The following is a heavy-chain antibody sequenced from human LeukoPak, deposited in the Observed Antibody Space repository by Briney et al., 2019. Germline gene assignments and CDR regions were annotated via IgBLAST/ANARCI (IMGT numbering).Heavy chain of an antibody. V-gene: IGHV4-30-2*01. CDR2: IYHSGST. J-gene: IGHJ4*02. CDR1: GGSISSGGYS. D-gene: IGHD2-2*01. CDR3: ARGGGDVVVPAAMPFDY. Sequence: SETLSLTCAASGGSISSGGYSWSWIRQPPGKGLEWIGYIYHSGSTYYNPSLKSRVTISVDRSKNQFSLKLSSVTAADTAVYYCARGGGDVVVPAAMPFDYWGQGTLVTVSS.